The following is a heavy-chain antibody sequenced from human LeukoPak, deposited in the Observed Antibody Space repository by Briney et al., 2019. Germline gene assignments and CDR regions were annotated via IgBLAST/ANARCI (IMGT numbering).Heavy chain of an antibody. D-gene: IGHD3-16*02. V-gene: IGHV1-8*01. CDR2: MNPNSGNT. CDR1: GYTFTSYD. J-gene: IGHJ4*02. CDR3: ARGPTVGITFGRVIVTDFDY. Sequence: ASVKVSCKASGYTFTSYDINWVRQATGQGLEWMGWMNPNSGNTGYAQKFQGRVTMTRNTSISTAYMELSSLRSEDTAVYYCARGPTVGITFGRVIVTDFDYWGQGTLVTVSS.